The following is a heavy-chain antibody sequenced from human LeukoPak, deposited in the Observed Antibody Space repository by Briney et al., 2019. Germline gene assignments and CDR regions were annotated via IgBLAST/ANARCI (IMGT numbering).Heavy chain of an antibody. J-gene: IGHJ5*02. CDR1: GGSISSYY. Sequence: SETLSLTCTVSGGSISSYYWSWIRQPPGKGLERIGYIYYSGSTNYNPSLKSRVTISVDTSKNQFSLKLSSVTAADTAVYYCARRIAQPLGFDPWGQGTLVTVSS. CDR3: ARRIAQPLGFDP. CDR2: IYYSGST. D-gene: IGHD6-13*01. V-gene: IGHV4-59*12.